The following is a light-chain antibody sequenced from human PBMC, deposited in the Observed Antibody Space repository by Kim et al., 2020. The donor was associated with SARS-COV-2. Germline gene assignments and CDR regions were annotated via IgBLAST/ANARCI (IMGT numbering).Light chain of an antibody. Sequence: LSGAPGESATLSCRASQSVDRNLAWYQQKPGQGPRVLIYDASTRVTGVPARFSGSGSGTEFTLTISSLQSEDFAIYFCQQYKDWYTFGQGTKLEI. CDR2: DAS. CDR3: QQYKDWYT. CDR1: QSVDRN. V-gene: IGKV3-15*01. J-gene: IGKJ2*01.